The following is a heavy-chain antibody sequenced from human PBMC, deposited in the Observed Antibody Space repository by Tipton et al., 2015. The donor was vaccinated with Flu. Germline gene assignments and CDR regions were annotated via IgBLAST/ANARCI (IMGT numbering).Heavy chain of an antibody. J-gene: IGHJ4*02. CDR2: IYSGGKT. Sequence: SLRLSCAASGFTVSTSYMSWVRQAPGKGLEWVSVIYSGGKTYYADSVKGRFIISRDNSKNTLFLQMNSLTAEDTAVYYCTRDLGTTFDYWGQGTLVTVSS. V-gene: IGHV3-53*01. CDR1: GFTVSTSY. CDR3: TRDLGTTFDY. D-gene: IGHD2/OR15-2a*01.